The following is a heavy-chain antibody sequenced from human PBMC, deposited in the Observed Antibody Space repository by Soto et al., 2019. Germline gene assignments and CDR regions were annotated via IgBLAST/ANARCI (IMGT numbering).Heavy chain of an antibody. Sequence: GASVKVSCKASGYTFTSYYMHWVRQAPGQGLEWMGIINPSGGSTSYAQKFQGRVTMTRDTSTSTVYMELSSLRSEDTAVYYCARDGIAAAGASLYYYYYGMDVWGQGTTVTVSS. CDR3: ARDGIAAAGASLYYYYYGMDV. D-gene: IGHD6-13*01. J-gene: IGHJ6*02. CDR2: INPSGGST. V-gene: IGHV1-46*01. CDR1: GYTFTSYY.